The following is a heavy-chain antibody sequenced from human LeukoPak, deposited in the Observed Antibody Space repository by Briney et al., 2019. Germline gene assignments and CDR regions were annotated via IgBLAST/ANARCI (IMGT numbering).Heavy chain of an antibody. CDR3: AKVDGDLHWYSDL. J-gene: IGHJ2*01. V-gene: IGHV3-23*01. CDR2: IRGSGGST. Sequence: GGSLRLSCAASGFTFSSYAMSWVRQAPGKGLDWVSLIRGSGGSTYYADSVKGRFTISRDISKNTLYLQMHSLRVEDTAIYYCAKVDGDLHWYSDLWGRGTLVTVSS. D-gene: IGHD4-17*01. CDR1: GFTFSSYA.